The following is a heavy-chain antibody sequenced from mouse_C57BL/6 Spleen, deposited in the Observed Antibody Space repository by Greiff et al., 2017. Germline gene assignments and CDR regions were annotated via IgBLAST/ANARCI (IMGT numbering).Heavy chain of an antibody. V-gene: IGHV1-64*01. J-gene: IGHJ2*01. D-gene: IGHD1-1*02. CDR2: IHPNSGST. CDR3: ARSGGGSYYFDY. Sequence: VQLQQPGAELVKPGASVKLSCKASGYTFTSYWMHWVKQRPGQGLEWIGMIHPNSGSTNYNEKFKSKATLTVDKASSTAYMQLSSLTSEDSAVYYCARSGGGSYYFDYWGQGTTLTVSS. CDR1: GYTFTSYW.